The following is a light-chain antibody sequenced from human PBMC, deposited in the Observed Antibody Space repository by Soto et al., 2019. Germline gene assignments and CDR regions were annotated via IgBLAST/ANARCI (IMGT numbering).Light chain of an antibody. Sequence: QSALTQPRSVSGSPGQSVTISCTGTSCDVGGDNYVSWYQHHPGKAPKLMIYDVTNRPSGVPDRFSGSKSGNTASLTISGLQAEDEADYYCCSYAGRYVFGTGTKLTVL. CDR2: DVT. J-gene: IGLJ1*01. CDR1: SCDVGGDNY. V-gene: IGLV2-11*01. CDR3: CSYAGRYV.